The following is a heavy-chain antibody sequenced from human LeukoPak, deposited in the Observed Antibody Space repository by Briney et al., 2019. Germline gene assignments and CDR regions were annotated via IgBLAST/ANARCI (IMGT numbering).Heavy chain of an antibody. J-gene: IGHJ3*02. CDR3: ARDSGNYLDAFDI. D-gene: IGHD1-7*01. CDR1: GFTFSSYA. CDR2: ISGSGGST. V-gene: IGHV3-23*01. Sequence: GGSLRLSCAASGFTFSSYAMSWVRQAPGKGLEWVSAISGSGGSTYYADSVKGRFTISRDNAKNSLYLQMNSLRAEDTAVYYCARDSGNYLDAFDIWGQGTMVTVSS.